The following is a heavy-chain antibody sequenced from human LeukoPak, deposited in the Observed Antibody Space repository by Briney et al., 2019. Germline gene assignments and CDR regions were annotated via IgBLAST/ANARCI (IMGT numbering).Heavy chain of an antibody. J-gene: IGHJ6*02. CDR1: GYSFTSYW. CDR2: IYPGDSDT. V-gene: IGHV5-51*01. Sequence: GESLKISCKGSGYSFTSYWIGWVRQMPGKGLEWMGIIYPGDSDTRYSPSFQGQVTISADKSISTAYLQWSSLKASDTAMYYCARHGSPLYGGNYPYYYYGMDVWGQGTTVTVSS. D-gene: IGHD4-23*01. CDR3: ARHGSPLYGGNYPYYYYGMDV.